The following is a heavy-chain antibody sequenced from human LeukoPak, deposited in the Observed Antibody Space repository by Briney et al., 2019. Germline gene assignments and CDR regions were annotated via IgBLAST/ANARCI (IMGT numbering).Heavy chain of an antibody. J-gene: IGHJ4*02. CDR3: ARDLGELSPPFLDY. CDR1: GFTFSSYA. D-gene: IGHD3-10*01. V-gene: IGHV3-30-3*01. Sequence: GGALRLSCAASGFTFSSYAMHWVRQAPGKGLEWVAVISYDGSNKYYADSVKGRFTISRDNSKNTLYPQMNSLRAEDTAVYYCARDLGELSPPFLDYWGQGTLVTVSS. CDR2: ISYDGSNK.